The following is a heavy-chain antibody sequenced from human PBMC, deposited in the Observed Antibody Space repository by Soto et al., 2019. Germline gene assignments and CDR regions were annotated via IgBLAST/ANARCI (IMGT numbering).Heavy chain of an antibody. Sequence: QVQLVQSGAKVKKPGASLKVSCQASGYSFSDYGIAWVRQAPGQGLAWVGWISTYNGNTNYAQKFQGRVTMTTDTSANTAYMELRSLRSDVTAMYYCARYGYSSGWYLGTGMDVWGQGTPVTVSS. D-gene: IGHD6-19*01. CDR1: GYSFSDYG. CDR2: ISTYNGNT. V-gene: IGHV1-18*04. CDR3: ARYGYSSGWYLGTGMDV. J-gene: IGHJ6*02.